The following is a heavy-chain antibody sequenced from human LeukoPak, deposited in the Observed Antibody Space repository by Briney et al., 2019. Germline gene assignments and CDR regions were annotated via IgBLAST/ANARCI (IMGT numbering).Heavy chain of an antibody. D-gene: IGHD3-3*01. CDR3: ARGVRSGYYKGGFDY. CDR2: ISAYNGNT. Sequence: ASVKVSCKASGYTFTSYGISWVRQAPGQGLEWMGWISAYNGNTNYAQKLQGRVTMTTDTSTSTAHMELRSLRSDDTAVYYCARGVRSGYYKGGFDYWGQGTLVTVSS. CDR1: GYTFTSYG. J-gene: IGHJ4*02. V-gene: IGHV1-18*01.